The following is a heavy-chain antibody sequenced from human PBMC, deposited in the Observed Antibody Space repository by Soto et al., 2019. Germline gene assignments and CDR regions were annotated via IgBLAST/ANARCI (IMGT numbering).Heavy chain of an antibody. V-gene: IGHV4-59*01. D-gene: IGHD1-26*01. CDR3: AKAGSYSGSPGRVDY. CDR1: GASISGNY. CDR2: IYYSGAT. J-gene: IGHJ4*02. Sequence: SETLSLTCNVSGASISGNYWSWIRQLPGKGLEWIGYIYYSGATNYNPSLESRVTISVDTPKSQFSLKLTSVTPADTAVYYCAKAGSYSGSPGRVDYWGQGILVTVSS.